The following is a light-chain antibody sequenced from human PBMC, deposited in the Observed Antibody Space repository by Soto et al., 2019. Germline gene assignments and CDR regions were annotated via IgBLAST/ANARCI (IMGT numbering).Light chain of an antibody. CDR2: DVS. CDR1: QSISVW. Sequence: DIQMTQSPPTLSASVGDRVTITCRASQSISVWLAWYQQKPGKAPKLLIYDVSSLQSGVPSRFSGSGSGTEFTHTISILQPDDFATYYCQQYNSYPRTFGQGTKVEIK. CDR3: QQYNSYPRT. V-gene: IGKV1-5*01. J-gene: IGKJ1*01.